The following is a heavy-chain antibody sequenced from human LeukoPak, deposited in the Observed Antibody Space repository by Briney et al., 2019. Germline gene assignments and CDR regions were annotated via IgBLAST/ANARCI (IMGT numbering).Heavy chain of an antibody. J-gene: IGHJ4*02. CDR3: ARGRAGTTRGSHRYYFDY. D-gene: IGHD1-7*01. CDR2: INHSGST. V-gene: IGHV4-34*01. CDR1: GGSISSYY. Sequence: PSETLSLTCTVSGGSISSYYWSWIRQPPGKGLEWIGEINHSGSTNYNPSLKSRVTISVDTSKNQFSLKLSSVTAADTAMYYCARGRAGTTRGSHRYYFDYWGQGTLVTVSS.